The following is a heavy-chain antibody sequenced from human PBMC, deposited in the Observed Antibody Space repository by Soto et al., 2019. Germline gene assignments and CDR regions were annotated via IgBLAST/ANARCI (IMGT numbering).Heavy chain of an antibody. CDR3: ARDYDSSGYYPTNSNWFDP. J-gene: IGHJ5*02. CDR2: INPNSGGT. Sequence: ASVKVSCKXSGYTFTGYYMHWVRQAPGQGLEWMGWINPNSGGTNYAQKFQGRVTMTRDTSISTAYMELSRLRSDDTAVYYCARDYDSSGYYPTNSNWFDPWGQGTLVTVSS. D-gene: IGHD3-22*01. CDR1: GYTFTGYY. V-gene: IGHV1-2*02.